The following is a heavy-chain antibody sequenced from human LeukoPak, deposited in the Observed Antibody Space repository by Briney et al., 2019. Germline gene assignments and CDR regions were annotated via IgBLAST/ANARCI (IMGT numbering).Heavy chain of an antibody. J-gene: IGHJ4*02. CDR2: ISGSGGRT. V-gene: IGHV3-23*01. CDR1: GFTFSSYA. D-gene: IGHD2-2*01. Sequence: GGSLRLSCAASGFTFSSYAMSWVRQAPGKGLEGVSAISGSGGRTYYADSVKGRFTISRDNSKNTLYLQMNSLRAEDTAVYYCAKDAPVNIVVVSAANSWGQGTLVTVSS. CDR3: AKDAPVNIVVVSAANS.